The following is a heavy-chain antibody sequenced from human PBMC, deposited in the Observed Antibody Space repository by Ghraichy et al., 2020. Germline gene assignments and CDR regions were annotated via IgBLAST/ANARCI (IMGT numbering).Heavy chain of an antibody. Sequence: GGSLRLSCAASGFSSSDHYMDWVRQAPGKGLEWVGRTRNKVNGYTTEYAASVRGRFTVSRDDSENSLYLQMNSLRTEDTAVYYCTRGAGPAAAASSYYYALDVWGQGTTVTVSS. CDR2: TRNKVNGYTT. J-gene: IGHJ6*02. CDR3: TRGAGPAAAASSYYYALDV. D-gene: IGHD2-2*01. CDR1: GFSSSDHY. V-gene: IGHV3-72*01.